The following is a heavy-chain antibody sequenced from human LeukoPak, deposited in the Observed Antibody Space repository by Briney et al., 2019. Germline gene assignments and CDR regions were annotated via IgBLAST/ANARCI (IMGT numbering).Heavy chain of an antibody. D-gene: IGHD1-26*01. Sequence: QPGGSLRLSCAASGFTFSSYGMHWVRQAPGKGLEWVAVISYDGSNKYYADSVKGRFTISRDNSKNTLYLQMSSLRSEDTAVYYCAKWSIVGATRLAPGGSFDAFDIWGQGTMVTVSS. CDR1: GFTFSSYG. V-gene: IGHV3-30*18. J-gene: IGHJ3*02. CDR2: ISYDGSNK. CDR3: AKWSIVGATRLAPGGSFDAFDI.